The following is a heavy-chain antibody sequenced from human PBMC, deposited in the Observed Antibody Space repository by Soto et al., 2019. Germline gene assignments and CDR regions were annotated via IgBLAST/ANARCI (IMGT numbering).Heavy chain of an antibody. Sequence: GGSLRLSCAASGFTFSSYAMSWVRQAPGKGLKWVSAISGGDGSTYYAESVKGRFTISRDNSKNTLYLQMNSLRAEDTAVYYCAKDQVYGGNSGNWFDPRGQGTLVTVSS. D-gene: IGHD2-21*02. CDR3: AKDQVYGGNSGNWFDP. J-gene: IGHJ5*02. CDR1: GFTFSSYA. CDR2: ISGGDGST. V-gene: IGHV3-23*01.